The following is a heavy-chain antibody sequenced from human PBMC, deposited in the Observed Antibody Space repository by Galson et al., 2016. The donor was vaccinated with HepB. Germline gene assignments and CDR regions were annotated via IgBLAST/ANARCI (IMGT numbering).Heavy chain of an antibody. Sequence: SVKVSCKASGYTFIHFCMHWVRQAPGQGLEWMAMINPTGGMATYAQKFQGRVTVTRDTSTSTVYMELKSLKSEDTAVYYCARDLGGRVTGADYWGRGTLVTVSS. CDR1: GYTFIHFC. V-gene: IGHV1-46*01. D-gene: IGHD2-15*01. CDR3: ARDLGGRVTGADY. J-gene: IGHJ4*02. CDR2: INPTGGMA.